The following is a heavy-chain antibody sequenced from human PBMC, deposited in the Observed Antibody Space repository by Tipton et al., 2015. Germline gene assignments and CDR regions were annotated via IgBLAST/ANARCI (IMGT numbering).Heavy chain of an antibody. Sequence: LRLSCSVSGDSVNSGGYYWAWIRQPPGKGLEWIGNIYYSGSTNYNPSLKSRVTMSVDTSKNQFSLKLTSVTAADTAVYYCARGGNNWFDPWGQGTLVTVSS. V-gene: IGHV4-61*08. CDR3: ARGGNNWFDP. D-gene: IGHD2-15*01. J-gene: IGHJ5*02. CDR1: GDSVNSGGYY. CDR2: IYYSGST.